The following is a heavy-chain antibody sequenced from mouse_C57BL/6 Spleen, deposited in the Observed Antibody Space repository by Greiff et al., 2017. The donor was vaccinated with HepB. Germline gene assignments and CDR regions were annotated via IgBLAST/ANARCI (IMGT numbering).Heavy chain of an antibody. Sequence: EVQLQQSGPELVKPGASVKMSCKASGYTFTDYNMHWVKQSHGKSLEWIGYINPNNGGTSYNQKFKGKATLTVNKSSSTAYMELRSLTSEDSAVYYCAKGIRTTVVATDYAMDYWGQGTSVTVSS. V-gene: IGHV1-22*01. CDR2: INPNNGGT. CDR1: GYTFTDYN. J-gene: IGHJ4*01. CDR3: AKGIRTTVVATDYAMDY. D-gene: IGHD1-1*01.